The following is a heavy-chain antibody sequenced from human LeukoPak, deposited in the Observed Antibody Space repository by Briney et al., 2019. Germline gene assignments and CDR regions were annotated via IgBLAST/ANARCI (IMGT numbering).Heavy chain of an antibody. CDR2: IWYDGSNK. J-gene: IGHJ3*02. CDR3: AKVACSSTSCYRLGDAFDI. D-gene: IGHD2-2*02. CDR1: GFTFSSYG. Sequence: GGSLRLSCAASGFTFSSYGMHWVRQAPGKGLEWVAVIWYDGSNKYYADSVKGRFTISRDNSKNTLYLQMNSLRAEDTALYYCAKVACSSTSCYRLGDAFDIWGQGTMVTVSS. V-gene: IGHV3-30*02.